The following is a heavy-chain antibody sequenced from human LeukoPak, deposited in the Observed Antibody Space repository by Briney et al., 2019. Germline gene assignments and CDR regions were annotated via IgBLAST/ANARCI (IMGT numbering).Heavy chain of an antibody. CDR3: ARGAARRSASLAY. CDR1: GGTFSSYA. CDR2: MNPNSGNT. J-gene: IGHJ4*02. D-gene: IGHD6-6*01. Sequence: GASVTVSCKASGGTFSSYAISWVRQATGQGLEWMGWMNPNSGNTGYAQKFQGRVTITRNTSISTAYMELSSLRSEDTAVYYCARGAARRSASLAYWGQGTLVTVSS. V-gene: IGHV1-8*03.